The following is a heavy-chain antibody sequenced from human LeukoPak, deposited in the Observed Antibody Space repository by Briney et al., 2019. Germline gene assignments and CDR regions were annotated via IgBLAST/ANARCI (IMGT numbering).Heavy chain of an antibody. D-gene: IGHD3-9*01. V-gene: IGHV3-7*02. CDR3: ARSFYDILIGYYQYFDY. Sequence: GGSLRLSCAAYGLTFSSYWMSWVRQAPGKGLEWVANIKQDGSEKYYVDSVKGRFTISRDNSKNTLYIQMNSLRAEDTAVYYCARSFYDILIGYYQYFDYWGQGTLVTVSS. J-gene: IGHJ4*02. CDR2: IKQDGSEK. CDR1: GLTFSSYW.